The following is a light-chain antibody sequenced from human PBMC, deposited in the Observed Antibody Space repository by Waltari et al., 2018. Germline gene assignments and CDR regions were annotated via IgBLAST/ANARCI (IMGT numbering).Light chain of an antibody. J-gene: IGKJ1*01. CDR1: QRRVRSGGSAY. V-gene: IGKV2-30*02. CDR2: RIS. CDR3: VQCIHCPWT. Sequence: QRRVRSGGSAYLDWFQQSPGQAPMLLFYRISKRDSGVPYRFSGSGSGSDFTLKISRVEADDVVIYYCVQCIHCPWTFGQGTRVVSK.